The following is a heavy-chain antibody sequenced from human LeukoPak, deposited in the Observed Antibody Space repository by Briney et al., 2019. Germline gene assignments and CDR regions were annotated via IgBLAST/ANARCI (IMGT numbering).Heavy chain of an antibody. Sequence: PGGSLRLPCAASGFTFSNYAMAWVRQAPGKGPEWVAVISYDGNNKYYADSVKGRFTISRDDSKNSLYLQMNSLRTEGTAVYYCASGDYHDSSGYPTYFDSWGRGTLVTVSS. V-gene: IGHV3-30-3*01. CDR2: ISYDGNNK. J-gene: IGHJ4*02. CDR3: ASGDYHDSSGYPTYFDS. D-gene: IGHD3-22*01. CDR1: GFTFSNYA.